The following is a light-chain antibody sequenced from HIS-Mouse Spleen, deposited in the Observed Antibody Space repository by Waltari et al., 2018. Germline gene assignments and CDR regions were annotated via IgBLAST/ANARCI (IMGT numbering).Light chain of an antibody. CDR2: EVR. V-gene: IGLV2-18*02. CDR3: SSYTSSSTLV. Sequence: QSALTQPPSVSGSPGQSVTISCPGTRSDVGTYNRVARYQKPPGTTPKLLIYEVRNRPSGVPDRFSGSKSGNTASLTISGLQAEDEADYYCSSYTSSSTLVFGGGTKLTVL. CDR1: RSDVGTYNR. J-gene: IGLJ2*01.